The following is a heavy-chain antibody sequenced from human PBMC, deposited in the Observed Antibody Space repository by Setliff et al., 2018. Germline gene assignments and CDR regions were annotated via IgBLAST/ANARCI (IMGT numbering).Heavy chain of an antibody. CDR2: ISTYNGNT. Sequence: ASVKVSCKASGYTFTSYGISWVRLAPGQGLEWMGWISTYNGNTEYSQKFQGRVTIASDTYASTAYMELSSLRSEDTALYYCARGGASSRWYYFDYWGQGTLVTVSS. CDR1: GYTFTSYG. V-gene: IGHV1-18*01. D-gene: IGHD6-13*01. CDR3: ARGGASSRWYYFDY. J-gene: IGHJ4*02.